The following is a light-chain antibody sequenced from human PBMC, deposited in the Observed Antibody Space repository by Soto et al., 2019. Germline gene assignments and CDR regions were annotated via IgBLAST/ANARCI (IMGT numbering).Light chain of an antibody. Sequence: QSVLTQPASVSASPGQSITISCTGTSSDIGYTDFVSWFQQHPGKVPKLIIYDVTNRPSGISDRFSGSKSGSTASLTISGLQAEDEADYYCSSYTSSRTVVFGGGTQLTVL. J-gene: IGLJ2*01. V-gene: IGLV2-14*01. CDR2: DVT. CDR1: SSDIGYTDF. CDR3: SSYTSSRTVV.